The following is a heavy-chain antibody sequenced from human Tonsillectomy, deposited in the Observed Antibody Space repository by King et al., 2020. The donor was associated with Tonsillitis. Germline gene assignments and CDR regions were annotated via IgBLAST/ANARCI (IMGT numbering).Heavy chain of an antibody. D-gene: IGHD6-19*01. Sequence: QLQESGPGLVKPSETLSLTCTVSGGSISSYYWSWIRQPPGKGLEWIGYTYYSGSTNYNPSLKSRVTISVDTSKNQFSLKLSSVTAADTAVYYCARSAAVAGSAGAFDYWGQGTLVTVSS. CDR3: ARSAAVAGSAGAFDY. CDR2: TYYSGST. J-gene: IGHJ4*02. CDR1: GGSISSYY. V-gene: IGHV4-59*01.